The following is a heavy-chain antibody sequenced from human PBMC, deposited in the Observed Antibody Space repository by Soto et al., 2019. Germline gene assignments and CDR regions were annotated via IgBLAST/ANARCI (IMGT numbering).Heavy chain of an antibody. Sequence: GASVKVSCKASGYTFTSYGISWVRQAPGQGLEWMGWISAYNGNTNYAQKLQGRVTMTTDTSTSTAYMELRSLRSDDTAVYYCARGSSFDFWSGYGDYWGQGTLVTVSS. J-gene: IGHJ4*02. CDR2: ISAYNGNT. CDR3: ARGSSFDFWSGYGDY. CDR1: GYTFTSYG. V-gene: IGHV1-18*01. D-gene: IGHD3-3*01.